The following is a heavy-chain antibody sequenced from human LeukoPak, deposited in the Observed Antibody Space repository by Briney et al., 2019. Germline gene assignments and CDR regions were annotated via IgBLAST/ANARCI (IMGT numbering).Heavy chain of an antibody. J-gene: IGHJ3*02. V-gene: IGHV1-18*01. CDR3: ARGEIVVVTAIPSRAFDI. CDR2: ISTYNGLT. Sequence: ASVKVSCTASGYTFNSFGIAWVRQAPGQGPEWMGWISTYNGLTNYTQKFQGRVTMTTDTFTNTAYMELRSLRSDDTAVYYCARGEIVVVTAIPSRAFDIWGQGTMVTVSS. CDR1: GYTFNSFG. D-gene: IGHD2-21*02.